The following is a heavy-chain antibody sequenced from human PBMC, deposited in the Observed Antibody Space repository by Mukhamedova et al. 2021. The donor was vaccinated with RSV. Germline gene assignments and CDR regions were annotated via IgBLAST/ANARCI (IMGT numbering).Heavy chain of an antibody. D-gene: IGHD3-22*01. V-gene: IGHV4-39*01. J-gene: IGHJ4*02. CDR3: ARHGNHYYDSSGYPSLHFYY. Sequence: GSIYYSGSTYYNPSLKSRVTISVDTSKNQFSLKLSSVTAADTAVYYCARHGNHYYDSSGYPSLHFYYWGQGTLVTVSS. CDR2: IYYSGST.